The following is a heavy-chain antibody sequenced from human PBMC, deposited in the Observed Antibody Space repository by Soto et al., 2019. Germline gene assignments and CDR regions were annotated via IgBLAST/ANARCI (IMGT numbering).Heavy chain of an antibody. D-gene: IGHD2-2*01. J-gene: IGHJ4*02. CDR1: GGSISSSNW. V-gene: IGHV4-4*02. CDR2: IYHSGST. Sequence: QVQLQESGPGLVKPSGTLSLTCAVSGGSISSSNWWSWVRQPPGKGLEWIGEIYHSGSTNYNPSLKSRVTIXVALAXXQFSLKLSSVTAADTAVYYCAREAGCSSTSCPLDYWGQGTLVTVSS. CDR3: AREAGCSSTSCPLDY.